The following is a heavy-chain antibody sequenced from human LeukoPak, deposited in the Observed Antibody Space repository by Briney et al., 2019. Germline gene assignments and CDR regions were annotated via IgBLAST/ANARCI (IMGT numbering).Heavy chain of an antibody. CDR2: ISSSSSSI. V-gene: IGHV3-21*01. J-gene: IGHJ4*02. Sequence: PGGSLRLSCAASGFTFNSYSMNWVRQAPGKGLEWVSSISSSSSSIYYADSVKGRFTISRDNAKNSLYLQMNSLRAEDTAVYYCARASGDIVETATMGSYCGQGTLVTASS. CDR1: GFTFNSYS. D-gene: IGHD5-18*01. CDR3: ARASGDIVETATMGSY.